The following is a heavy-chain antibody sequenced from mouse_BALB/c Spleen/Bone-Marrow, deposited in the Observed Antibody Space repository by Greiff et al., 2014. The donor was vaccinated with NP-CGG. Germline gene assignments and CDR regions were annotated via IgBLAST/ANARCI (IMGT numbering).Heavy chain of an antibody. CDR2: INPYNGDT. CDR1: GYSFTGYF. V-gene: IGHV1-20*02. Sequence: EVQLQQSGPVLVKPGASVKISCKASGYSFTGYFMNWVMQSHGKSLEWIGRINPYNGDTFYNQKFKGKATLTVDKSSSTAHMELRSLASEDSAVYYCTRVTTDWYFDVWGAGTTVTVSS. D-gene: IGHD1-1*01. J-gene: IGHJ1*01. CDR3: TRVTTDWYFDV.